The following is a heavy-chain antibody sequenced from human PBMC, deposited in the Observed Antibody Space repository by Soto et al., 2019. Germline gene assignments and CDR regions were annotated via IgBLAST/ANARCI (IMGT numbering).Heavy chain of an antibody. CDR3: ARMDIVVVTGSYYYYYGMDV. Sequence: SVKVSCKAPRGTFSSYAISWVRQAPGQGPAWMGGIIPIFGTAHYAQKFQGRVRITADKSTRTAYMELSSLRSEDTAVYYCARMDIVVVTGSYYYYYGMDVWGQGTTVTVSS. CDR1: RGTFSSYA. D-gene: IGHD2-15*01. V-gene: IGHV1-69*06. J-gene: IGHJ6*02. CDR2: IIPIFGTA.